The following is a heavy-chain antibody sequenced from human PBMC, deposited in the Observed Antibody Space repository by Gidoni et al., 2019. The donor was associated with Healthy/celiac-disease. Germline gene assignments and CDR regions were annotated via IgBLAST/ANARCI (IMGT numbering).Heavy chain of an antibody. J-gene: IGHJ3*02. Sequence: QLQLQESGPGLVKPSETLSLTCTVSGGSISSRSYYWGWIRQPPGKGLEWIGSIYYSGSTYYNPSLKSRVTISVDTSKNQFSLKLSSVTAADTAVYYCARHELSNRGGYCSSTSCYWALDAFDIWGQGTMVTVSS. CDR3: ARHELSNRGGYCSSTSCYWALDAFDI. CDR2: IYYSGST. V-gene: IGHV4-39*01. D-gene: IGHD2-2*01. CDR1: GGSISSRSYY.